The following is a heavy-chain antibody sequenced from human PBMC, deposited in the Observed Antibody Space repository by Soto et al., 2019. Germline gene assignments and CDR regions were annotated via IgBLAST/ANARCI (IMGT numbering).Heavy chain of an antibody. J-gene: IGHJ4*02. CDR3: TRDQRTTATTYFDY. D-gene: IGHD4-17*01. V-gene: IGHV4-31*03. CDR2: IYYSGYT. Sequence: QVQLQESGPGLVKPSQTLSLTCTVSGDSISSGGNYWSWIRQPPGKGLEWIGYIYYSGYTYYNPSLKSRLTISVDTSQNQFSLKLSSVTAADTAVYYCTRDQRTTATTYFDYWGQGALVTVSS. CDR1: GDSISSGGNY.